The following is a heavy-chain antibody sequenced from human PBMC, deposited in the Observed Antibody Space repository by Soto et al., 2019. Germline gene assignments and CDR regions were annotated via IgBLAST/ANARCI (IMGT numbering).Heavy chain of an antibody. J-gene: IGHJ6*02. Sequence: QVQLQESGPGLVKPSQTLSLTCNVSGGSISSGGFYWSWVRQHPGKGLEWIGYIFYTGTTYYSPSLKSRVTISVDTSEKQFYLKLNSVTAADTAVYYCARDAYSSTGYYYHVMDVWGQGTTVTVSS. CDR2: IFYTGTT. CDR1: GGSISSGGFY. CDR3: ARDAYSSTGYYYHVMDV. D-gene: IGHD6-13*01. V-gene: IGHV4-31*03.